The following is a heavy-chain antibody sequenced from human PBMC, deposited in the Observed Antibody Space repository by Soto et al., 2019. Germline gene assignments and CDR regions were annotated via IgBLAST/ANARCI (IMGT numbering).Heavy chain of an antibody. CDR1: GGSISSYY. J-gene: IGHJ6*02. D-gene: IGHD6-6*01. CDR2: IYYSGST. V-gene: IGHV4-59*01. Sequence: CTVSGGSISSYYWSWIRQPPGKGLEWIGYIYYSGSTNYNPSLKSRVTISVDTSKNQFSLKLSSVTAADTAVYYCARSTSSGLWYYYGMDVWGQGTTVTVSS. CDR3: ARSTSSGLWYYYGMDV.